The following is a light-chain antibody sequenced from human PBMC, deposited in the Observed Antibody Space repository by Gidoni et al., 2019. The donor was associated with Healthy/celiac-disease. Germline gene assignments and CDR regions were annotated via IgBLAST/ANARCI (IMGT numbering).Light chain of an antibody. J-gene: IGLJ1*01. Sequence: QSVLTQPPSVPGAPGQRLTSSCTASSSNIGAGYDVHWYPQLPGTAPKLLIYSNSNPPSGVPDRFSGSKSGTSASLAITGLQAEDEDDYYCQSYDSSLSGYVFGTGTKVTVL. CDR3: QSYDSSLSGYV. V-gene: IGLV1-40*01. CDR2: SNS. CDR1: SSNIGAGYD.